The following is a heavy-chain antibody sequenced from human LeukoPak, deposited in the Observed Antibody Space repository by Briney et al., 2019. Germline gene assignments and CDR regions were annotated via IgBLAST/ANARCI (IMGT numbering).Heavy chain of an antibody. Sequence: GGSLRLSCAASGFTFSSYSMNWVRQAPGKGLEWVSSISSSSSYIYYADSVKGRFTISRDNAKNSLYLQMNSLRAEDTAVYYCARDRPMTTVVTPYSYWGQGTLVTVSS. V-gene: IGHV3-21*01. CDR3: ARDRPMTTVVTPYSY. CDR2: ISSSSSYI. J-gene: IGHJ4*02. CDR1: GFTFSSYS. D-gene: IGHD4-23*01.